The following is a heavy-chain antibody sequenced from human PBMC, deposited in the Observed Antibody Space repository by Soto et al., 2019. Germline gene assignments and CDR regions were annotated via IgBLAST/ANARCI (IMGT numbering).Heavy chain of an antibody. D-gene: IGHD6-13*01. CDR3: ARDNAAGWFDP. V-gene: IGHV4-59*01. CDR1: GGSISSYY. CDR2: IYYSGIT. J-gene: IGHJ5*02. Sequence: SETLSLTCTVSGGSISSYYWSWIRQPPGKGLEWIGYIYYSGITNYNPSLKSRVTISVDTSKNQFSLKLSSVTAADTAVYYCARDNAAGWFDPWGPGTILTVYS.